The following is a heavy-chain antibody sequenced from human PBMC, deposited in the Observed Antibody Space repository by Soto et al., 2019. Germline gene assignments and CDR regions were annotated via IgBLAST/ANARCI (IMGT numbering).Heavy chain of an antibody. D-gene: IGHD6-13*01. CDR1: GFTFSSYA. V-gene: IGHV3-23*01. Sequence: PGGSLRLSCAASGFTFSSYAMSWVRQAPGKGLEWVSAISGSGGSTYYADSAKGRFTISRDNSKNTLYLQMNSLRAEDTAVYYCANYGTAAGTNYYGMDVWGQGTTVTVSS. CDR3: ANYGTAAGTNYYGMDV. CDR2: ISGSGGST. J-gene: IGHJ6*02.